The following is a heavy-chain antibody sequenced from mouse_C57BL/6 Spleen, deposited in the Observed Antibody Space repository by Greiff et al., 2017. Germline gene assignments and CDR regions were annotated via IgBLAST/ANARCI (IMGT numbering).Heavy chain of an antibody. CDR1: GYAFSSSW. J-gene: IGHJ2*01. CDR3: ARLITTLVAHFDY. Sequence: VQLQQSGPELVKPGASVKISCKASGYAFSSSWMNWVKQRPGKGLEWIGRIYPGDGDTNYNGKFKGKATLTADNSSSTAYMQLSSLTSEDSAVYFFARLITTLVAHFDYWGQGTTLTVSS. V-gene: IGHV1-82*01. CDR2: IYPGDGDT. D-gene: IGHD1-1*01.